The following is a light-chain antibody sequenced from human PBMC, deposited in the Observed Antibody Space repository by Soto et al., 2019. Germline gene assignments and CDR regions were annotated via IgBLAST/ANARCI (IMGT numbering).Light chain of an antibody. J-gene: IGKJ5*01. V-gene: IGKV3-20*01. CDR3: QQSGSSPIT. Sequence: EIVLTQSPGTLSLSPGERATLSCRASQTVRNNYLAWYQQKPGQAPRLLIYDASTRATGIPDRFSGSGSGTDFTLTISRLEPEDFAVYYCQQSGSSPITFGQGTRLEIK. CDR2: DAS. CDR1: QTVRNNY.